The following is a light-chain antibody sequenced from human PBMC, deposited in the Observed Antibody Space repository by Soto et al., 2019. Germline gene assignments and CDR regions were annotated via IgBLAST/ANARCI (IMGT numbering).Light chain of an antibody. V-gene: IGKV1-5*01. CDR2: DAS. CDR3: QQPATLPGT. Sequence: QSAESPCSRTAYKGDRVTVTCWASQSVSGWLAWYQQKPGEAPKLLIYDASALPRGIPSRFSCSGSGTKFTLTSGIRHPDEPATYSSQQPATLPGTFGPGTRLEIK. J-gene: IGKJ5*01. CDR1: QSVSGW.